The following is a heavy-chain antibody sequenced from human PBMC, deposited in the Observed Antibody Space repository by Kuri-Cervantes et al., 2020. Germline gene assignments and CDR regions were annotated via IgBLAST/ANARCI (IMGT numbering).Heavy chain of an antibody. CDR1: GFTFSSYA. J-gene: IGHJ3*02. V-gene: IGHV3-23*01. Sequence: GGSLRLSCAASGFTFSSYAMSWVRQAPGKGLEWVSAISGSGGSTYYADSVKGRFTISRDNSKNTLYLQMNGLRAEDTAVYYCAKSSRQWLRAFDIRGQGTMVTVSS. D-gene: IGHD6-19*01. CDR2: ISGSGGST. CDR3: AKSSRQWLRAFDI.